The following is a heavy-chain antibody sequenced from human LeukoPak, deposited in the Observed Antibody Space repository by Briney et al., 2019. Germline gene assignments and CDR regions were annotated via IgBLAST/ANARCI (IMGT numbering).Heavy chain of an antibody. CDR2: IYHSGST. V-gene: IGHV4-39*07. J-gene: IGHJ4*02. CDR3: ARLRRVGATPFDY. Sequence: PSETLSLTCTVSGGSIRSSSYYWGWIRQPPGKGLEWIGSIYHSGSTYYNPSLKSRVTISVDTSKNQFSLKLSSVTAADTAVYYCARLRRVGATPFDYWGQGTLVTVSS. D-gene: IGHD1-26*01. CDR1: GGSIRSSSYY.